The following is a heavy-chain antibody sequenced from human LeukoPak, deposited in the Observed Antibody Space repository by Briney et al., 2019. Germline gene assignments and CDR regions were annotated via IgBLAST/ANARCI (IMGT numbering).Heavy chain of an antibody. V-gene: IGHV3-53*01. Sequence: GGSLRLSCAASGLTVSSSYMSWVRQAPGKGLEWVSIIYSDGSTYYADSKKGRFTNSKNNSKNTLYLQVNSLTAEDTAMYYCARNILFAFDIWGQGTMVTVSS. CDR3: ARNILFAFDI. J-gene: IGHJ3*02. CDR1: GLTVSSSY. CDR2: IYSDGST. D-gene: IGHD2/OR15-2a*01.